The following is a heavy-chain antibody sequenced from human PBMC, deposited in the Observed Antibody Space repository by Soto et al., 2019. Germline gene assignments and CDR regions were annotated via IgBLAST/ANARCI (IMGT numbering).Heavy chain of an antibody. CDR2: IYYSGST. CDR1: GGSVSSGSYY. J-gene: IGHJ6*03. D-gene: IGHD3-3*01. V-gene: IGHV4-61*01. Sequence: PSETLSLTCTVSGGSVSSGSYYWSWIRQPPGKGLEWIGYIYYSGSTNYNPSLKSRVTISVDTSKNQFSLKLSSVTAADTAVYYCARVVSDFWSGYDVDYYYYYMDVWGKGTTVTVSS. CDR3: ARVVSDFWSGYDVDYYYYYMDV.